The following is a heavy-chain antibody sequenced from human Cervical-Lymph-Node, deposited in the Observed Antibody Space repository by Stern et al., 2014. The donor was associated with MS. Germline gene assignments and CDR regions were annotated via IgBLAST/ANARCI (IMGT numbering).Heavy chain of an antibody. Sequence: VQLLQPGGGLVQPGGSLRLSCVASGFSLSDYTMNWVRQAPGKGLEWLSYISKSSTTIDYADSVKGRFSLSRDNARNSLYLHMDSLRAEDTAVYYCVRDGFRFFDWFSYWGQGTLVTVSS. CDR1: GFSLSDYT. D-gene: IGHD3-9*01. V-gene: IGHV3-48*04. CDR3: VRDGFRFFDWFSY. J-gene: IGHJ4*02. CDR2: ISKSSTTI.